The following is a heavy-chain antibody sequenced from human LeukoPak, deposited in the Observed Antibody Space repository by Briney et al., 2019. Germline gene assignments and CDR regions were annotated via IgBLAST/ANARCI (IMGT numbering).Heavy chain of an antibody. V-gene: IGHV4-34*01. CDR1: GGSFSGYY. CDR3: ARSMVRGLIPYYYYMDV. D-gene: IGHD3-10*01. Sequence: SETLSLTCAVYGGSFSGYYWSWIRQPPGKGLEWIGEINHSGSTNYNPSLKSRVTISVDTSKNQFPLKLSSVTAADTAVYYCARSMVRGLIPYYYYMDVWGKGTTVTVSS. CDR2: INHSGST. J-gene: IGHJ6*03.